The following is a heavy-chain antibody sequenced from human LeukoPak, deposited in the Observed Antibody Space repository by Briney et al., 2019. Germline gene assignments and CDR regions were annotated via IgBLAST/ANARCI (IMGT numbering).Heavy chain of an antibody. J-gene: IGHJ4*02. CDR1: GCTFTSYY. V-gene: IGHV1-46*01. CDR2: INPSGGST. Sequence: ASGKVSCKASGCTFTSYYMHWVRQAPGQGLEWMGIINPSGGSTSYAQKFQGRVTMTRDMSTSTVYMELSSLRSEDTAVYYCARGYYDSSGYYALAFDYWGQGTLVTVSS. D-gene: IGHD3-22*01. CDR3: ARGYYDSSGYYALAFDY.